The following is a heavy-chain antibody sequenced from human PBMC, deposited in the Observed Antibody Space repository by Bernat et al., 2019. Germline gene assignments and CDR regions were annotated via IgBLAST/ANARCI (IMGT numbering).Heavy chain of an antibody. CDR1: GGTFSSYA. V-gene: IGHV1-69*04. J-gene: IGHJ5*02. D-gene: IGHD3-22*01. Sequence: VQTAAALEKPGSSVAGSCKASGGTFSSYAISWVRQAPGQGLEWMGRIIPILGIANYAQKFQGRVTITADKSTSTAYMELSSLRSEDTAVYYCASTGGYYPLGNWFDPWGQGTLVT. CDR3: ASTGGYYPLGNWFDP. CDR2: IIPILGIA.